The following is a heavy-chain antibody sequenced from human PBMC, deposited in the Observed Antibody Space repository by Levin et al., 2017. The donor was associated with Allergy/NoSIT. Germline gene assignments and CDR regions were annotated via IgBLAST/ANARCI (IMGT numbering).Heavy chain of an antibody. J-gene: IGHJ6*02. CDR1: GGTFSSYA. CDR2: IIPIFGTA. V-gene: IGHV1-69*13. Sequence: ASVKVSCKASGGTFSSYAISWVRQAPGQGLEWMGGIIPIFGTANYAQKFQGRVTITADESTSTAYMELSSLRSEDTAVYYCARPLVDYYGSGSLPLYYYDYGMDVWGQGTTVTVSS. CDR3: ARPLVDYYGSGSLPLYYYDYGMDV. D-gene: IGHD3-10*01.